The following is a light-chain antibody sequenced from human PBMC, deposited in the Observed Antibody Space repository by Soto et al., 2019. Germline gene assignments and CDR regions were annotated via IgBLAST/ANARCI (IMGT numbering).Light chain of an antibody. V-gene: IGLV2-14*01. CDR3: NSYTSKSTGV. CDR2: EVS. J-gene: IGLJ1*01. CDR1: SSDVGGYNY. Sequence: QSVLTQPASVSGSPGQSITISCTGTSSDVGGYNYVSWYQQHPGKAPKLIIYEVSNRPSGVSNRFSGSKSGNMASLTISGLQAEDEADYYCNSYTSKSTGVFGTGTKLTVL.